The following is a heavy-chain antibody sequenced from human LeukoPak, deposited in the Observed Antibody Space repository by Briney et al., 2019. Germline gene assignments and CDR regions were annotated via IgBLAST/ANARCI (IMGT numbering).Heavy chain of an antibody. D-gene: IGHD4-17*01. CDR1: GGTFSSYA. CDR3: ARVIAGDYGNYFDY. CDR2: IIPILGIA. V-gene: IGHV1-69*04. Sequence: SVKVSCKASGGTFSSYAISWVRQAPGQGLEWMGRIIPILGIANYAQKFQGRVTITADKSTSTAYMELRSLRSDDTAVYYCARVIAGDYGNYFDYWGQGTLVTVSS. J-gene: IGHJ4*02.